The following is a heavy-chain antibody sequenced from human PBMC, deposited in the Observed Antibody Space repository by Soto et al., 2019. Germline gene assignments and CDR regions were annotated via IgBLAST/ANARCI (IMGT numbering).Heavy chain of an antibody. D-gene: IGHD4-4*01. CDR1: GFTFSSYG. V-gene: IGHV3-30*18. J-gene: IGHJ6*02. Sequence: GGSLRLSCAASGFTFSSYGMHWVRQAPGKGLEWVAVISYDGSNKYYADSVKGRFTISRDNSKNTLYLQMNSLRAEDTAVYYCAKVSIAVTTYRYYGMDVWGQGTTVTVSS. CDR3: AKVSIAVTTYRYYGMDV. CDR2: ISYDGSNK.